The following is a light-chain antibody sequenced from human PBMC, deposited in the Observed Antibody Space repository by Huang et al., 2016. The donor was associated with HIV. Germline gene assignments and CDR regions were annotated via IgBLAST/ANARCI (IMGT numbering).Light chain of an antibody. CDR2: GAS. J-gene: IGKJ1*01. CDR3: QQYGSSPGT. Sequence: EIVLTQSPGTLSLSPGERATLSCRASQSVSSIYLAWYQQKPGQAPRLLIYGASSRATGIPDRCSGSGSGTDFTLTISRLEPEDFAVYYCQQYGSSPGTFGQGTKVEVK. V-gene: IGKV3-20*01. CDR1: QSVSSIY.